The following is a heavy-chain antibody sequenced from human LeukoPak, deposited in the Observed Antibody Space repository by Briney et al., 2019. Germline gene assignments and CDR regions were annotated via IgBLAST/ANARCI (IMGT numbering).Heavy chain of an antibody. CDR3: ASGLGIRFFDY. D-gene: IGHD3/OR15-3a*01. CDR1: GGSISSYY. J-gene: IGHJ4*02. CDR2: IYYSGST. V-gene: IGHV4-59*01. Sequence: SETLSLTCTVSGGSISSYYWSWIRQPPGKGLEWTGYIYYSGSTNYNPSLKSRVTISVDTSKNQFSLKLSSVTAADTAVYYCASGLGIRFFDYWGQGTLVTVSS.